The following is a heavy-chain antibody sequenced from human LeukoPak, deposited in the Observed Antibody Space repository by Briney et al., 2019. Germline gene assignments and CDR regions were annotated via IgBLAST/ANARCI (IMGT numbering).Heavy chain of an antibody. V-gene: IGHV3-21*01. J-gene: IGHJ5*02. D-gene: IGHD6-19*01. CDR2: ISSSSSYI. CDR3: ARNAGIREWLVPQGVNSFDP. Sequence: GGSLRLSCAASGVTLSSDSMSWGRQAPGKGLEWVSSISSSSSYIYYADSVKGRFTISRDNAKNSLYLQMNSLRAEGTAVYYCARNAGIREWLVPQGVNSFDPWGQGTLVTVSS. CDR1: GVTLSSDS.